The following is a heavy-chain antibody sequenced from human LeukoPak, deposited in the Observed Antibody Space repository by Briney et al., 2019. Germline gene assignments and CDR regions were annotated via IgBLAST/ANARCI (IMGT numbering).Heavy chain of an antibody. V-gene: IGHV1-2*02. CDR3: AVAPGDY. Sequence: ASVGVSCKASGYTFSDYYIHWVRQAPGQGLEWMGWINPNSDYTFYAQKFQGRVTLTRDTSISTVYMELTTLTSDDTALYYCAVAPGDYWGQGTLVSVSA. J-gene: IGHJ4*02. CDR2: INPNSDYT. CDR1: GYTFSDYY. D-gene: IGHD2-21*01.